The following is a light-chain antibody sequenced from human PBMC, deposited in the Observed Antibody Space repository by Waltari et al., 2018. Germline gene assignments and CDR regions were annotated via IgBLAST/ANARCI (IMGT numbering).Light chain of an antibody. J-gene: IGLJ1*01. CDR3: QSYDTSPSGYV. V-gene: IGLV1-40*01. CDR2: GNS. CDR1: NSNLGAGYD. Sequence: HSVLTQPPSVSGAPGQRVAISCTGSNSNLGAGYDVHWYQQRPGTAPKVLIYGNSDRPSGGPDRFSGSKSGTSASLVITGLQAEDEADYYCQSYDTSPSGYVLGTGTKVTVL.